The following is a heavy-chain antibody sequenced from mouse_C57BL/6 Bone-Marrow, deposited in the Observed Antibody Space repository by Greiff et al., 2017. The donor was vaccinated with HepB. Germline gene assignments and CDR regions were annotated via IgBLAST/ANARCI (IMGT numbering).Heavy chain of an antibody. V-gene: IGHV3-1*01. J-gene: IGHJ1*03. CDR1: GYSITSGYD. CDR2: ISYSGST. CDR3: ARDGVGLWYFDV. Sequence: EVQLKESGPGMVKPSQSLSLTCTVTGYSITSGYDWHWIRHFPGNKLEWMGYISYSGSTNYNPSLKSRISITHDTSKNHFFLKLNSVTTEDTATYYCARDGVGLWYFDVWGTGTTVTVSS. D-gene: IGHD1-1*02.